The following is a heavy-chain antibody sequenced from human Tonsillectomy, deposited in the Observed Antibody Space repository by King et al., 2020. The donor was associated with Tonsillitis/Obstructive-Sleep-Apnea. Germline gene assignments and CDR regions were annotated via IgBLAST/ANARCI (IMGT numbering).Heavy chain of an antibody. CDR3: ARGGHSSGWQWNAFDI. J-gene: IGHJ3*02. CDR1: GFTFSSYA. V-gene: IGHV3-30*04. D-gene: IGHD6-19*01. Sequence: QLVQSGGGAVQPGRSLRLSCAASGFTFSSYAMHWVRQAPGKGLEWVAVISYDGSNKYYADSVKGRFTISRDNSKNTLYLQMNSLRAEDTAVYYCARGGHSSGWQWNAFDIWGQGTMVTVSS. CDR2: ISYDGSNK.